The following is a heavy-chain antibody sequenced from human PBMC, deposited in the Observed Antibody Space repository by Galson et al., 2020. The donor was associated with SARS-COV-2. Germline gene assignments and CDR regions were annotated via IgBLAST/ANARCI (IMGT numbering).Heavy chain of an antibody. D-gene: IGHD3-3*01. J-gene: IGHJ6*02. CDR3: ARLRFLELLQETYGMDV. Sequence: ETSETLSLTCTVSGGSISSGSYYWSWIRQHPGKGLEWIGYIYYSGSTYYNPSLKSRVTISVDTSKNQFSLKLSSVTAADTAVYYCARLRFLELLQETYGMDVWGQGTTVSVSS. CDR2: IYYSGST. CDR1: GGSISSGSYY. V-gene: IGHV4-31*03.